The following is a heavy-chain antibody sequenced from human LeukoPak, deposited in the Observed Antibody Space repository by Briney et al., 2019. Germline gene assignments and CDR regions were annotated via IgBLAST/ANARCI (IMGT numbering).Heavy chain of an antibody. CDR3: ARDADGYED. V-gene: IGHV3-7*01. Sequence: GGSLRLSCAASGFTFSRAWMSWVRQAPGKGLEWVANIKEDGSEDYYADSVKGRFAISKDNAKNSLYLQMNSLRAEDTAMYYCARDADGYEDWGQGTLVTVSS. CDR1: GFTFSRAW. J-gene: IGHJ4*02. D-gene: IGHD5-24*01. CDR2: IKEDGSED.